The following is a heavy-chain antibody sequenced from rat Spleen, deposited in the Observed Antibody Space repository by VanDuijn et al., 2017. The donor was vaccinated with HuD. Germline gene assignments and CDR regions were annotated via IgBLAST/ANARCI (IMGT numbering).Heavy chain of an antibody. J-gene: IGHJ4*01. CDR2: INSAGST. D-gene: IGHD1-12*02. V-gene: IGHV3-3*01. CDR1: GYSITSSYR. CDR3: AREVYYYDGTYYPRGHVMDA. Sequence: EVQLQESGPGLVKPSQSLSLTCSVTGYSITSSYRWNWIRKFPGNKLEWMGYINSAGSTNYNPSLKSRISLTRDRAKNQFFLQVNSVTTEDTATYYWAREVYYYDGTYYPRGHVMDAWGQGASVTVSS.